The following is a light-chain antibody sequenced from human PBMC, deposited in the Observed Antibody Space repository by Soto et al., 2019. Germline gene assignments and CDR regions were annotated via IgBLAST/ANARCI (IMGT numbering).Light chain of an antibody. J-gene: IGLJ1*01. CDR1: SSDVGKYDY. V-gene: IGLV2-8*01. Sequence: QSVLTQPPSASGSPGQSVTISCTGTSSDVGKYDYVSWFQHHPGKAPKLIIYEVSKRPSGVPDRFSGSKSGSTASLTVSGLQTEDEADHYCNSYVADSNAFGNGNKVTAL. CDR2: EVS. CDR3: NSYVADSNA.